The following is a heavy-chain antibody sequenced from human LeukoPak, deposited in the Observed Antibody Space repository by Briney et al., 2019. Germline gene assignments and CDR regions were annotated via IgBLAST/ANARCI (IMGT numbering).Heavy chain of an antibody. CDR3: ARGVELPYYFDY. CDR1: GGSFSGYY. CDR2: INHSGST. D-gene: IGHD5-24*01. V-gene: IGHV4-34*01. Sequence: SETLSLTCAVYGGSFSGYYWSWIRRPPGKGLEWIGEINHSGSTNYNPSLKSRVTISVDTSKNQFSLKLSSVTAADTAVYYCARGVELPYYFDYRGQGTLVTVSS. J-gene: IGHJ4*02.